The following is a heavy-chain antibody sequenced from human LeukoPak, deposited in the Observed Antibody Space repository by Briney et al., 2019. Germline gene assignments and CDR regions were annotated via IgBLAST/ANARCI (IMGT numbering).Heavy chain of an antibody. CDR1: GYTFTSYG. V-gene: IGHV1-18*01. D-gene: IGHD5-12*01. J-gene: IGHJ3*02. CDR2: ISAYNGNT. Sequence: ASVKVSCKASGYTFTSYGISWVRQAPGQGLEWMGWISAYNGNTNYAQKLQGRVTMTTDTSTSTAYMELRSLRSDDTAVYCCARDVANHDAFDIWGQGTMVTVSS. CDR3: ARDVANHDAFDI.